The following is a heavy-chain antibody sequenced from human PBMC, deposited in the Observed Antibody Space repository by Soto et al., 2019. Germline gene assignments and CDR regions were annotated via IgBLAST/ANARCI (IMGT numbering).Heavy chain of an antibody. CDR3: ARGVNRAPVDPFDY. Sequence: GAAVKVSCKASGYTFTSYGVSWVRQAPGQGLEWMGWSNTYTGNTNYAQKVQGRVTKTTVTSTSTAYMGVRSLRSADTAVYYCARGVNRAPVDPFDYWGQGPLVTVSS. CDR1: GYTFTSYG. D-gene: IGHD3-9*01. CDR2: SNTYTGNT. V-gene: IGHV1-18*01. J-gene: IGHJ4*02.